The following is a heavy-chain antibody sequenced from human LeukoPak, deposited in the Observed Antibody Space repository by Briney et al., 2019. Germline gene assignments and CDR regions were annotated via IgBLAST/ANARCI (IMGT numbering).Heavy chain of an antibody. J-gene: IGHJ6*02. Sequence: SETLSLTCAVYGGSFSGYYWSWIRQPPGKGPEWIGEINHSGSTNYNPSLKSRVTISVDTSKNQFSLKLSSVTAADTAVYYCARATYYYGSGSDYYYYGMDVWGQGTTVTVSS. D-gene: IGHD3-10*01. CDR3: ARATYYYGSGSDYYYYGMDV. CDR2: INHSGST. CDR1: GGSFSGYY. V-gene: IGHV4-34*01.